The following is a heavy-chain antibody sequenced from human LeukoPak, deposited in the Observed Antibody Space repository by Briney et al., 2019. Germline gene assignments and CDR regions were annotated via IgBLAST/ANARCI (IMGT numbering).Heavy chain of an antibody. CDR1: GFTFNDYA. J-gene: IGHJ4*02. D-gene: IGHD6-13*01. CDR3: AKEGSSWSTFDY. Sequence: PGGSPRLSCATSGFTFNDYAMYWVRQAPGKGLEWVSGISWNSRSIAYADSVKGRFTISRDNATNSLYLQMNSLRAEDMALYYCAKEGSSWSTFDYWGQGTLVTVSS. V-gene: IGHV3-9*03. CDR2: ISWNSRSI.